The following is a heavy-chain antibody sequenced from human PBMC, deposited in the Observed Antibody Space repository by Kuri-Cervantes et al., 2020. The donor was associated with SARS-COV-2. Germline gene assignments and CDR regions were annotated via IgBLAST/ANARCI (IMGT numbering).Heavy chain of an antibody. V-gene: IGHV3-23*01. CDR1: GFTFSSYA. Sequence: LSLTCAASGFTFSSYAMSWVRQAPGKGLEWVSAISGSGGSTYYADSVKGRFTISRDKSKNTLYLQMNSLRAEDTAVYYCAKPEAAGPFYYGMDVWGQGTTVTVSS. CDR2: ISGSGGST. J-gene: IGHJ6*02. CDR3: AKPEAAGPFYYGMDV. D-gene: IGHD6-13*01.